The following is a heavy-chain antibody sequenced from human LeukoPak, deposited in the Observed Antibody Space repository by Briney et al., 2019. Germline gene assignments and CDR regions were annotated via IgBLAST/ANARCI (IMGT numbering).Heavy chain of an antibody. CDR3: AKDRFGGSSRGTFDY. D-gene: IGHD1-26*01. J-gene: IGHJ4*02. Sequence: PGGSLRLSCAASGFTFSSYEMNWVRQAPGKGLEWVSYISSSGSTIYYADSVKGRFTISRDNAKNSLYLQMNSLRAEDTAVYYCAKDRFGGSSRGTFDYWGQGTLVTVSS. CDR1: GFTFSSYE. CDR2: ISSSGSTI. V-gene: IGHV3-48*03.